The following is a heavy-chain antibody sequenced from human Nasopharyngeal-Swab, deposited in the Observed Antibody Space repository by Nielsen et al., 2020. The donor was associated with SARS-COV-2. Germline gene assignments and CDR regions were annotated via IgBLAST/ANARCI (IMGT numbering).Heavy chain of an antibody. J-gene: IGHJ4*02. Sequence: ESLKISCTVSGGSISSSSYYWGWIRQPPGKGLEWIGYIYYSGSTNYNPSLKSRVTISVDTSKNQFSLKLSSVTAADTAVYYCARERVTDKYFDYWGQGTLVTVSS. CDR3: ARERVTDKYFDY. CDR2: IYYSGST. V-gene: IGHV4-61*01. D-gene: IGHD2-21*02. CDR1: GGSISSSSYY.